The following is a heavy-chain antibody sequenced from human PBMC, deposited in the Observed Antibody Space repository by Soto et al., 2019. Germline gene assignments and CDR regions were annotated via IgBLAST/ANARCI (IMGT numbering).Heavy chain of an antibody. Sequence: EVQLVESGGGLVQPGGSLRLSCAASGFTFSSYWMSWVRQAPGKGLEWVANIKQDGSEKYYVDSVKGRFTISRDNAKNSLYLQMNRLRAEDTAVYFWARISIGSYYIWYFDLWGRGTLVTVSS. D-gene: IGHD1-26*01. V-gene: IGHV3-7*01. CDR2: IKQDGSEK. CDR1: GFTFSSYW. J-gene: IGHJ2*01. CDR3: ARISIGSYYIWYFDL.